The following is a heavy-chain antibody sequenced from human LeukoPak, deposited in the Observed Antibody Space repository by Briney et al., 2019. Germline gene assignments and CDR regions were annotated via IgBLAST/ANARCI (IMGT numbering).Heavy chain of an antibody. Sequence: PGGSLRLSCVASGFILDDYAMHWVRQAPGKGLEWVSCISWDSGSIAYADSVKGRFTISRDNAKNSLYLQINSLITEDTALYYCAKDSGSSGWYSNDYWGQGTLVTVSS. V-gene: IGHV3-9*01. J-gene: IGHJ4*02. CDR3: AKDSGSSGWYSNDY. D-gene: IGHD6-19*01. CDR1: GFILDDYA. CDR2: ISWDSGSI.